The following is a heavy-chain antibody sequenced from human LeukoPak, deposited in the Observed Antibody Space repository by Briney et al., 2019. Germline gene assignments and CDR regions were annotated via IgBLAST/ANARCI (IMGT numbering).Heavy chain of an antibody. CDR1: GFTFSSYA. D-gene: IGHD3-9*01. J-gene: IGHJ4*02. Sequence: PGRSLRLSCAASGFTFSSYAMHWVRQAPGKGLEWVAVISYDGSNKYYADSVKGRFTISRDNAKNSLYLQMNSLRAEDTAVYYCAREAPDILTGYYGLDYWGQGTLVTVSS. CDR2: ISYDGSNK. CDR3: AREAPDILTGYYGLDY. V-gene: IGHV3-30*04.